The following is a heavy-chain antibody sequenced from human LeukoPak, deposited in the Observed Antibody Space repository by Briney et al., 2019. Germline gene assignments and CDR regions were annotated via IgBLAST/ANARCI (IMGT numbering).Heavy chain of an antibody. V-gene: IGHV4-59*01. CDR2: IYYSGST. J-gene: IGHJ4*02. CDR3: ARARAPIVGATRGIYFDY. CDR1: GGSISSYY. Sequence: PSETLSLTCTVSGGSISSYYWSWIRQPPGKGLEWIGYIYYSGSTNYNPSLKSRVTLSVDTSKNQFSLKLSSVTAADTAVYYCARARAPIVGATRGIYFDYWGQGTLVTVSS. D-gene: IGHD1-26*01.